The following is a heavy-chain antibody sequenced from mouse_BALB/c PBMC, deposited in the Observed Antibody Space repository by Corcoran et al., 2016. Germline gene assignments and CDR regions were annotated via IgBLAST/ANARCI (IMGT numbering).Heavy chain of an antibody. CDR2: INTYTGEP. J-gene: IGHJ3*01. D-gene: IGHD2-4*01. CDR3: AAIYYDYSWFAY. Sequence: QIQLVQSGPELKKPGETVKISCKASGYTFTNYGMKWVKQAPGKGLKWMGWINTYTGEPTYADDFKGRFAFSLETSASTAYLQINNLKNEDMATYFCAAIYYDYSWFAYWGQGTLVTVSA. CDR1: GYTFTNYG. V-gene: IGHV9-1*02.